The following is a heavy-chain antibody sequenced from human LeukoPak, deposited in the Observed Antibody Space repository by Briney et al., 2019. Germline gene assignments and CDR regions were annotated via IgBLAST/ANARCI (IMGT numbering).Heavy chain of an antibody. CDR1: GFSFSDSP. J-gene: IGHJ4*02. CDR3: TRQRPQTGTCHY. CDR2: VRDRANSYAT. D-gene: IGHD3-9*01. V-gene: IGHV3-73*01. Sequence: GALRLPCAASGFSFSDSPMHWVRQAPGKGLEWVGRVRDRANSYATGYAASVEGRFTISRDDSENTAYLQMNSLIIEDTAVYYCTRQRPQTGTCHYWGQGVLVTVSS.